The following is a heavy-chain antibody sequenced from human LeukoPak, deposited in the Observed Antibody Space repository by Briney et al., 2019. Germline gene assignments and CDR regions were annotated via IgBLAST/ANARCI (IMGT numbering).Heavy chain of an antibody. Sequence: QSGGSLRLSCETSGFIFSNCWMTWVRQAPGKGLEWVANIKTDASEKYYADSVKGRFTISRDNAKNSLYLQMNSLRAEDTAVYYCARDSGYDYGPFDYWGQGTLVTVSS. J-gene: IGHJ4*02. V-gene: IGHV3-7*01. CDR2: IKTDASEK. CDR3: ARDSGYDYGPFDY. CDR1: GFIFSNCW. D-gene: IGHD5-12*01.